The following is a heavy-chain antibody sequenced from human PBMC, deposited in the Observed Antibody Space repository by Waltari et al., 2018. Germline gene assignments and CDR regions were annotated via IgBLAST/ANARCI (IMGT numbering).Heavy chain of an antibody. J-gene: IGHJ4*02. D-gene: IGHD3-3*01. V-gene: IGHV4-39*07. CDR1: GGSISSSSYY. CDR2: IYYSGST. CDR3: ARVAAYDFWSGSDY. Sequence: QLQLQESCPGLVKPSETLSLTCTVSGGSISSSSYYWGWIRQPPGKGLEWIGSIYYSGSTYYNPSLKSRVTISVDTSKNQFSLKLSSVTAADTAVYYCARVAAYDFWSGSDYWGQGTLVTVSS.